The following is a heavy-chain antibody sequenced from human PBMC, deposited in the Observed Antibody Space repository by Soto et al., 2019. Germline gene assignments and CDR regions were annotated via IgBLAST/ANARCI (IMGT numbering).Heavy chain of an antibody. J-gene: IGHJ3*02. V-gene: IGHV3-23*01. CDR2: ISGSGGST. Sequence: EVQLLESGGGLVQPGGSLRLSCAASGFTFSSYAMSWVRQAPGKGLEWVSAISGSGGSTYYADSVKGRFTISRDNSKNALYLQMNRQLAEDTAVYYCANSRLSVLWIGELSGGALVIGGEGTMVTVSS. CDR1: GFTFSSYA. CDR3: ANSRLSVLWIGELSGGALVI. D-gene: IGHD3-10*01.